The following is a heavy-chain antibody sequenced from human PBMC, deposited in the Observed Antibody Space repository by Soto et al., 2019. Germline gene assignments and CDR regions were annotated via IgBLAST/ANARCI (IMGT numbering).Heavy chain of an antibody. D-gene: IGHD6-13*01. V-gene: IGHV2-26*01. CDR3: ARILAIAAAPDWFDP. Sequence: GSGPTLVNPTETLTLTCIVSGFSLSNARMGVSWIRQPPGKALEWLAHIFSNDEKFYSTSLKSRLTISKDTSKSQVVLTMTNVDPVDTATYYCARILAIAAAPDWFDPWGQGTLVTVSS. CDR1: GFSLSNARMG. CDR2: IFSNDEK. J-gene: IGHJ5*02.